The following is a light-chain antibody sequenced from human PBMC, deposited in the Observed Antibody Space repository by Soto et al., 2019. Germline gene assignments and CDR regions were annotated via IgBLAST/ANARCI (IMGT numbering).Light chain of an antibody. J-gene: IGKJ5*01. V-gene: IGKV1-39*01. CDR3: QQSYSTPIT. CDR1: QSISSY. CDR2: AAS. Sequence: DIQMTQSPSSLSASVGDRVTITCRASQSISSYLNWYQQKPGKAPKLLIYAASSLQSWVPSRFSGSGSGKDFTLTLSSSQPEDFANYYCQQSYSTPITFGQGTRLEIK.